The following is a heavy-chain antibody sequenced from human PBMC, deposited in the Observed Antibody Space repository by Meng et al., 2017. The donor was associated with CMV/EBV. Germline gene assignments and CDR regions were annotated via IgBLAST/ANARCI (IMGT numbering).Heavy chain of an antibody. CDR1: GYTFTTFV. V-gene: IGHV1-18*01. D-gene: IGHD1/OR15-1a*01. Sequence: ASAKVSCKASGYTFTTFVISWVRQAPGQGLEWMGWISGYNANTKYAQKFQGRVTMTTDTSTSTAYMELRSLRSDDTAVYYCARGRLTGTTLYYGMDVWGQGTTVTVSS. CDR2: ISGYNANT. J-gene: IGHJ6*02. CDR3: ARGRLTGTTLYYGMDV.